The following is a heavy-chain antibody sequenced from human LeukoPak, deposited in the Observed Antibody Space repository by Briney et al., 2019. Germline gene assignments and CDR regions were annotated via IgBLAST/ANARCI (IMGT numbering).Heavy chain of an antibody. CDR3: AKELESYDSTGSTFDF. D-gene: IGHD3-22*01. CDR1: GFTFSSYG. CDR2: IRYDGSNK. J-gene: IGHJ4*02. Sequence: GSLRLSCAASGFTFSSYGMHWVRQAPGKGLEWVAFIRYDGSNKYYADSVKGRFTISRDNSKNTLYLQMNSLRAEDTAVYYCAKELESYDSTGSTFDFWGQGALVTVSS. V-gene: IGHV3-30*02.